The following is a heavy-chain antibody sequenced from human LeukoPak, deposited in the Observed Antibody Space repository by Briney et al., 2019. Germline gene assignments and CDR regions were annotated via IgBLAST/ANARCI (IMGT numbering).Heavy chain of an antibody. V-gene: IGHV3-7*01. D-gene: IGHD3-9*01. CDR1: GFICSYYW. Sequence: PGGSLRLSCPCSGFICSYYWMSWVRQAPGRGREGVANIKQAGSEKDYVDSVKGRFTISRDKAKSSLYLLMNSLRAEDTAVYYCARDDHDMLTGYYPLPSYGMDCWGQGTTVTVSS. CDR3: ARDDHDMLTGYYPLPSYGMDC. J-gene: IGHJ6*02. CDR2: IKQAGSEK.